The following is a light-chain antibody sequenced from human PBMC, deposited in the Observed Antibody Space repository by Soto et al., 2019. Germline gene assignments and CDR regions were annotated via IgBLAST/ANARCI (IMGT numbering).Light chain of an antibody. J-gene: IGKJ1*01. CDR1: QGISNY. Sequence: DIQMTQSPSSLSASVGDRVTITCRASQGISNYLAWYQQKPGKVPKLLIYAAYTLQSGVTTWFSASGSGTDFTLTISSLQPEDVATYYCQKYNSAPWTFGQGTKVDIK. CDR3: QKYNSAPWT. V-gene: IGKV1-27*01. CDR2: AAY.